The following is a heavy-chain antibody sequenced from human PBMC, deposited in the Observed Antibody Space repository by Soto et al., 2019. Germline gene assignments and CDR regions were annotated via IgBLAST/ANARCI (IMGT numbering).Heavy chain of an antibody. D-gene: IGHD3-3*01. CDR2: IDHSGNT. CDR1: GDIIRDSGDHY. CDR3: ARLSRRLFGQDKIDF. J-gene: IGHJ4*02. V-gene: IGHV4-30-4*08. Sequence: QVQLEESGPGLLRPAQSLSLTCTVSGDIIRDSGDHYWSWVRQPPGKGLQWLAYIDHSGNTYYSPYLKSRLSLSLDTSRNELALTPTSVTAADTAVYKCARLSRRLFGQDKIDFWGQGALGTVSS.